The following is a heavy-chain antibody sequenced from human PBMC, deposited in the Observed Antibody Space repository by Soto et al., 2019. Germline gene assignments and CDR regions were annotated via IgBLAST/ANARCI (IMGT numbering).Heavy chain of an antibody. CDR2: IVVGSGNT. J-gene: IGHJ4*02. D-gene: IGHD3-22*01. V-gene: IGHV1-58*01. CDR3: AADVPSASWYYDSSGYYGRNFDY. CDR1: GFTFTSSA. Sequence: WASVKVSCKASGFTFTSSAVQWVRQARGQRLEWIGWIVVGSGNTNYAQKFQERVTITRDMSTSTAYMELSSLRSEDTAVYYCAADVPSASWYYDSSGYYGRNFDYWGQGTLVTVSS.